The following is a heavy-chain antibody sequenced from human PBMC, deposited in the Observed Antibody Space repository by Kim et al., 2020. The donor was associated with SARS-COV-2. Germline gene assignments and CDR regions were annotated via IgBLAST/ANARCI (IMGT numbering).Heavy chain of an antibody. J-gene: IGHJ4*02. Sequence: SETLSLTCTVSGGSISSYYWSWIRQPPGKGLEWIGYIYYSGSTNYNPSLKSRVTISVDTSKNQFSLKLSSVTAADTAVYYCALAHSSGYYYHFDYWGQGTLVTVSS. V-gene: IGHV4-59*01. CDR3: ALAHSSGYYYHFDY. D-gene: IGHD3-22*01. CDR2: IYYSGST. CDR1: GGSISSYY.